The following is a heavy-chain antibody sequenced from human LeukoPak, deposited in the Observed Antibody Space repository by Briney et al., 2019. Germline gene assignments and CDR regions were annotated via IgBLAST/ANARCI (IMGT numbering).Heavy chain of an antibody. D-gene: IGHD3-16*02. J-gene: IGHJ4*02. CDR1: GYTFTSYG. Sequence: SVKVSCKASGYTFTSYGISWVRQAPGQGLEWMGWISAYNGNTNYAQKLQGRVTMTTDTSTSTAYMELRSLRSDDTAVYYCARDRYDYVWGSYRYSPEQYDYWGQGTLVAVSS. CDR2: ISAYNGNT. CDR3: ARDRYDYVWGSYRYSPEQYDY. V-gene: IGHV1-18*01.